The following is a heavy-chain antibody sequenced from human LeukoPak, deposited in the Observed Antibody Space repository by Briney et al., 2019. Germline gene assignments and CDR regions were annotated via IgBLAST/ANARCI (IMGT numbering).Heavy chain of an antibody. D-gene: IGHD3-9*01. J-gene: IGHJ3*02. CDR2: ISNDGSNK. V-gene: IGHV3-30*18. CDR1: GFTFSSYG. Sequence: GGSLRLSCAASGFTFSSYGMHWVRQAPGKGLEWVAVISNDGSNKHYGDSVKGRFTISRDNSKNTLYLQMDSLRGEDTAVYYCAKRYGTYDAFDIWGQGTMVTVSS. CDR3: AKRYGTYDAFDI.